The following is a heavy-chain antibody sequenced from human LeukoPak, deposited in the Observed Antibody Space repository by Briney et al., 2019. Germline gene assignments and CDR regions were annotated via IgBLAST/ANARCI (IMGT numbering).Heavy chain of an antibody. CDR3: ARDPLNGALDI. J-gene: IGHJ3*02. CDR1: GFSFSGSW. Sequence: GGSLRLSCTASGFSFSGSWMSWVRQLPGKGLEWLADMNPDGSTIVYVDSVKGRFTISRNNAKNSVYLQMDGLRAEDTAVCYCARDPLNGALDIWGQGTLVTVSS. V-gene: IGHV3-7*01. CDR2: MNPDGSTI.